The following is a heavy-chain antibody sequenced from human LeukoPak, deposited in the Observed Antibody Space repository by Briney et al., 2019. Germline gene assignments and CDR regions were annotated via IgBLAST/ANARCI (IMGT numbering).Heavy chain of an antibody. CDR3: AKRGLRGVVAAVYYYYYMDV. Sequence: GGSLRLSCAASGFTFSSYAMSWVRQAPGKGLEWVSAISGSGGSTYYADSVKGRFTISRDNSKNTLYLQMNSLRAEDTAVYYCAKRGLRGVVAAVYYYYYMDVWGKGTTVTVSS. CDR1: GFTFSSYA. CDR2: ISGSGGST. J-gene: IGHJ6*03. D-gene: IGHD2-15*01. V-gene: IGHV3-23*01.